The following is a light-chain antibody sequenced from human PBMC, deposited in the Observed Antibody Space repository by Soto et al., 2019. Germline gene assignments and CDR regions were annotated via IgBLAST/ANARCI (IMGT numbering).Light chain of an antibody. V-gene: IGLV2-8*02. CDR3: SSYAGNNNLGL. Sequence: QSALTQPPSASRSPGQSVTISCTGTSSDIGAYDYVSWYQQYPGKAPRLIIYEVRHRPSGVPDRFSGSKSGNTASLTVSGLQAEDEADYYCSSYAGNNNLGLFGGGTKVTVL. CDR1: SSDIGAYDY. CDR2: EVR. J-gene: IGLJ2*01.